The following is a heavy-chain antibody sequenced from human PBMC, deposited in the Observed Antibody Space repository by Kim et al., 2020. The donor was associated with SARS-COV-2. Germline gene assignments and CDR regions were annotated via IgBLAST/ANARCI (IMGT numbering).Heavy chain of an antibody. CDR1: GFTFSSYS. CDR2: ISSSSSYI. Sequence: GGSLRLSCAASGFTFSSYSMNWVRQAPGKGLEWVSSISSSSSYIYYADSVKGRFTISRDNAKNSLYLQMNSLRAEDTAVYYCARDCEVGATLSFPGPRYYYGMDVWGQGTTVTVSS. V-gene: IGHV3-21*01. D-gene: IGHD1-26*01. J-gene: IGHJ6*02. CDR3: ARDCEVGATLSFPGPRYYYGMDV.